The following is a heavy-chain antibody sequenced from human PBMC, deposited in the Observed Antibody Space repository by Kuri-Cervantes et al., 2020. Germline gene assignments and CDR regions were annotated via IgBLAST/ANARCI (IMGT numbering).Heavy chain of an antibody. Sequence: LSLTCAASGFTFSSYGMHWVRQAPGKGLEWVAVISYDGSNKYYADSVKGRFTIPRDNSKNTLYLQMNSLRAEDTAVYYCAREEQWLVRSPFDYWGQGTLVTVSS. D-gene: IGHD6-19*01. CDR3: AREEQWLVRSPFDY. J-gene: IGHJ4*02. CDR2: ISYDGSNK. CDR1: GFTFSSYG. V-gene: IGHV3-30*03.